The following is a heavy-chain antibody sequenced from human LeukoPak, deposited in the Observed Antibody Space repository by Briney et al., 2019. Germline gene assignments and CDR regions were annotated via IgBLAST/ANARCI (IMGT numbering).Heavy chain of an antibody. CDR3: AKDSGYVRYYFDY. CDR1: GFTFSSYA. V-gene: IGHV3-23*01. Sequence: GSLRLSCAASGFTFSSYAMSWVRQAPGKGLEWVSAISGSGGSTYYADSVKGRFTISRDNSKNTLYLQMNSLRAEDTAAYYCAKDSGYVRYYFDYWGQGTLVTVSS. J-gene: IGHJ4*02. CDR2: ISGSGGST. D-gene: IGHD5-12*01.